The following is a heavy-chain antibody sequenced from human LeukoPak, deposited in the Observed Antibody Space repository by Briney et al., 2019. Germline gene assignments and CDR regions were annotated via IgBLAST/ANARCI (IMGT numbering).Heavy chain of an antibody. CDR3: AKDKGWGYSAYDFYGMDV. V-gene: IGHV3-23*01. J-gene: IGHJ6*02. CDR2: ISGSGGST. CDR1: GFTFSSYA. Sequence: GGSLRLSCAASGFTFSSYAMSWVRQAPGKGLEWVSAISGSGGSTYYADSVKGRFTISRDNSKNTLYLQMNSLRAEDTAVYYCAKDKGWGYSAYDFYGMDVWGQGTTVTVSS. D-gene: IGHD5-12*01.